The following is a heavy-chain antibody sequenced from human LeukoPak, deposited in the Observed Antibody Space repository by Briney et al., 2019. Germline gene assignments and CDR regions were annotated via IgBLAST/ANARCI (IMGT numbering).Heavy chain of an antibody. J-gene: IGHJ6*04. Sequence: ASVTVSCKASGYTFASYGITWVRQAPGQGLEWMGWISAYSGNTDYAQKLQGRVTVTTDTSTSTAYMELRSLRSDDTAVYYCARDGYCSGGSCYNSRYGMDVWGKGTTVTVSS. CDR1: GYTFASYG. D-gene: IGHD2-15*01. CDR3: ARDGYCSGGSCYNSRYGMDV. V-gene: IGHV1-18*04. CDR2: ISAYSGNT.